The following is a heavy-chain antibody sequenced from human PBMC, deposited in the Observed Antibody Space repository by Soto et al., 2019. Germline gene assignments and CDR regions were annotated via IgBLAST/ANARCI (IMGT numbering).Heavy chain of an antibody. CDR1: GYTFTSYD. V-gene: IGHV1-8*01. Sequence: ASVKVSCKASGYTFTSYDINWVRQATGQGLEWMGWMNPNSGNTGYAQKFQGRVTMTRNTSISTAYMELSSLRSEDTAVYYCARGLQPARYYYYMDVWGKGTTVTVSS. J-gene: IGHJ6*03. CDR3: ARGLQPARYYYYMDV. D-gene: IGHD4-4*01. CDR2: MNPNSGNT.